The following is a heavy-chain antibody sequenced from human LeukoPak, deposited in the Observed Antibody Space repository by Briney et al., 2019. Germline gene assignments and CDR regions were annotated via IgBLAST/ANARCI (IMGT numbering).Heavy chain of an antibody. Sequence: SVKVSCKASGGTFSSYAISWVRQAPGQGLEWMGGIIPIFGTANYAQKFQGRVTITADESTSTAYMELSSLRSEDTAVYYCARGGITMIVVDPDAFDIWGQETMVTVSS. V-gene: IGHV1-69*13. CDR2: IIPIFGTA. CDR3: ARGGITMIVVDPDAFDI. CDR1: GGTFSSYA. J-gene: IGHJ3*02. D-gene: IGHD3-22*01.